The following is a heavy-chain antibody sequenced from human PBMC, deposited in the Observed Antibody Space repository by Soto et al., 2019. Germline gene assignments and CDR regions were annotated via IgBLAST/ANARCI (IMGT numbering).Heavy chain of an antibody. Sequence: GGSLRLSCAASGFAFSSYGMHWVRQAPGKGLEWVAVIWYDGSTKYYADSVKGRFTISRDNSKNTLYLQMNSLRAEDTAVYYCAREWEIAAAGNRNWFDPWGQGT. CDR1: GFAFSSYG. J-gene: IGHJ5*02. D-gene: IGHD6-25*01. CDR3: AREWEIAAAGNRNWFDP. CDR2: IWYDGSTK. V-gene: IGHV3-33*01.